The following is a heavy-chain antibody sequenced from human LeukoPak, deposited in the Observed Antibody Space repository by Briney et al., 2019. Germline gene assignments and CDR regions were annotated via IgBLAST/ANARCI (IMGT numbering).Heavy chain of an antibody. Sequence: GGSLRLSCAASGFTFDDYAMHWVRQAPGKGLEWVSGISWNSGSIGYADSVKSRFTISRDNAKNSLYLQMNSLRAEDTALYYCAKGLCTNGVCYIFDYWGQGTLVTVSS. D-gene: IGHD2-8*01. CDR3: AKGLCTNGVCYIFDY. V-gene: IGHV3-9*01. CDR1: GFTFDDYA. CDR2: ISWNSGSI. J-gene: IGHJ4*02.